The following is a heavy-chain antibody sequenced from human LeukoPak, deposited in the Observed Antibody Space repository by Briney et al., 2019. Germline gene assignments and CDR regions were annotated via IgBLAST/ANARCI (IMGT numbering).Heavy chain of an antibody. V-gene: IGHV3-23*01. CDR2: ISGSGGST. D-gene: IGHD3-10*01. Sequence: GGSLRLSCAASGFTFDDYAMHWVRQAPGKGLEWASAISGSGGSTYYADSVKGRFTISRDNSKNTLYLQMNSLRAEDTAVYCCAKGVYGSGSPYYFDYWGQGTLVTVSS. CDR3: AKGVYGSGSPYYFDY. J-gene: IGHJ4*02. CDR1: GFTFDDYA.